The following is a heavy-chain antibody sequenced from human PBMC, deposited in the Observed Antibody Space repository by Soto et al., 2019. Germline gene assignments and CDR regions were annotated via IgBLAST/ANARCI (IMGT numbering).Heavy chain of an antibody. Sequence: QVQLVECGGGLVKPGGSLRLSCAVSGFTFSDLYMSWIRQAPGKGLEWVSYISSSGHSTQYADSVKGRFIISRDNAKNSLYLQMNSLRAEDTAVYYCARDRGAVAGQYFDYWGQGTLVTVSS. CDR2: ISSSGHST. D-gene: IGHD6-19*01. CDR3: ARDRGAVAGQYFDY. V-gene: IGHV3-11*05. CDR1: GFTFSDLY. J-gene: IGHJ4*02.